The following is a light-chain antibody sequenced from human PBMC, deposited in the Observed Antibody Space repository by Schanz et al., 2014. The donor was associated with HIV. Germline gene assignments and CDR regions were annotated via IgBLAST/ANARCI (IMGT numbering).Light chain of an antibody. J-gene: IGLJ2*01. V-gene: IGLV2-23*02. CDR3: CSYASSVTLVV. CDR2: EVS. Sequence: QSVLTQPASVSGSPGQSITISCTGTSSDVGSYNLVSWYQQHPGKAPKLMIYEVSKRPSGVSNRFSGSKSGNTASLTISGLQAEDEADYYCCSYASSVTLVVFGGGTKLTVL. CDR1: SSDVGSYNL.